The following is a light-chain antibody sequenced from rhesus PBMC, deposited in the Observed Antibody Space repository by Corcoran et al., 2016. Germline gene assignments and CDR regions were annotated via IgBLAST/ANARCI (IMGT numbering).Light chain of an antibody. CDR3: QHYYSTPWT. CDR1: QGITNA. V-gene: IGKV1-33*02. Sequence: DIQMTQSPSSLSASVGDRVTITCRASQGITNALACYQQKPGETPKPLIYEASSLQSGIPSRFSGSGAGTDFTITISSLQSEDFATYYCQHYYSTPWTFGQGTKVEIK. CDR2: EAS. J-gene: IGKJ1*01.